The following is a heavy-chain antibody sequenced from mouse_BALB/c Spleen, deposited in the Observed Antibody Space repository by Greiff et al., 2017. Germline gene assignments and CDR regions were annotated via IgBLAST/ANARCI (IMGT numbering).Heavy chain of an antibody. J-gene: IGHJ2*01. CDR3: ARVGNWEGYYFDY. D-gene: IGHD4-1*01. Sequence: KQSHGKSLEWIGYIYPYNGGTGYNQKFKSKATLTVDNSSSTAYMELRSLTSEDSAVYYCARVGNWEGYYFDYWGQGTTLTVSS. V-gene: IGHV1S29*02. CDR2: IYPYNGGT.